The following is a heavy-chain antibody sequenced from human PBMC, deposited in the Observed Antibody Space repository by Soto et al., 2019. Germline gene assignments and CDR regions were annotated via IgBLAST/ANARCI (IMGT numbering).Heavy chain of an antibody. CDR1: GFSLSTRGVG. D-gene: IGHD2-15*01. Sequence: QITLKESGPTLVNPTQTLTLTCTFSGFSLSTRGVGVGWIRQPPGKALEWLALIYWDDDKRYSPSLKSRLTMTKDTSKNQVFLTMTNMDPVDTATYYCSHILVYCSGGSCYDQGVEYWGQGTLVTVSS. J-gene: IGHJ4*02. CDR2: IYWDDDK. V-gene: IGHV2-5*02. CDR3: SHILVYCSGGSCYDQGVEY.